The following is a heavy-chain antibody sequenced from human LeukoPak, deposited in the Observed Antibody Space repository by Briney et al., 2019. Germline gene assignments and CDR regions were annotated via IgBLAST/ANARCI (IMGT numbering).Heavy chain of an antibody. CDR1: RFTFSSYA. D-gene: IGHD2-2*01. V-gene: IGHV3-23*01. CDR2: ISGTGGGT. CDR3: AKGPQPSTSTNYYYYSMDV. Sequence: GRSLRLSCAASRFTFSSYAMGSGRQAPGRGLEWGSAISGTGGGTYYTDSMKGRFTISRDNSKNTLYLQMNSLRAEDTAVYYCAKGPQPSTSTNYYYYSMDVWGKGTTVTVSS. J-gene: IGHJ6*03.